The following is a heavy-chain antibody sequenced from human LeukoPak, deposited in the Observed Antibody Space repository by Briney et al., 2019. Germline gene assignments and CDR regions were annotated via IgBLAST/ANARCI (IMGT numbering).Heavy chain of an antibody. D-gene: IGHD3-10*01. J-gene: IGHJ4*02. Sequence: GGSLRLSCAASGFTFSHYDMNWVRQAPGKGLEWVSSISSRSTYIYYADSVKGRFTISRDNAKNSLYLQMNSLRAEDTAVYYCARDMYYYGSGSLYYFDYWGQGTLVTVSS. CDR3: ARDMYYYGSGSLYYFDY. CDR2: ISSRSTYI. CDR1: GFTFSHYD. V-gene: IGHV3-21*01.